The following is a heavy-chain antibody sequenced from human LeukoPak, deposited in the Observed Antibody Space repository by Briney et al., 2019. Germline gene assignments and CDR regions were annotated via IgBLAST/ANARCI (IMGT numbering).Heavy chain of an antibody. CDR2: ISSSSSYI. CDR1: GFTFSSYS. J-gene: IGHJ5*02. Sequence: GGSLRLSCAASGFTFSSYSMNWVRQAPGKGLEWVSSISSSSSYIYYADSVKGRLTISRDNAKNSLYLQMNSLRAEDTAVYYCARGQYSSGMGNWFDPWGQGTLVTVSS. CDR3: ARGQYSSGMGNWFDP. V-gene: IGHV3-21*01. D-gene: IGHD6-19*01.